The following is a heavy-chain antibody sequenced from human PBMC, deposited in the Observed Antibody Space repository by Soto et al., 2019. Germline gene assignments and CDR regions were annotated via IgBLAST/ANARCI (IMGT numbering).Heavy chain of an antibody. V-gene: IGHV4-34*01. Sequence: SETLSLTCAVYGGSFSGYYWSWIRQPPGKGLEWIGEINHSGSTNYNPSLKSRVTISVDTSKNQFSLKLSSVTAADTAVYYCARSVIAARPRGNWFDPWGQGTLVTVSS. CDR2: INHSGST. D-gene: IGHD6-6*01. CDR3: ARSVIAARPRGNWFDP. J-gene: IGHJ5*02. CDR1: GGSFSGYY.